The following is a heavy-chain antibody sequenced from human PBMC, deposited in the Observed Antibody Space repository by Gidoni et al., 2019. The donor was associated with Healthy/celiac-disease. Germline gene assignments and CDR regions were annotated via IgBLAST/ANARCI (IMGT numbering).Heavy chain of an antibody. V-gene: IGHV4-61*02. D-gene: IGHD2-21*01. CDR3: ATLAINYYGMDV. J-gene: IGHJ6*02. Sequence: QVQLQESGPGLVQPSQTLSLTCTVSGGSISSGSYYWSWIRQPAGKGLEWIVRSYTSGSTNYNPSLKSRVTISVDTSKNQFSLKLSSVTAADTAVYYCATLAINYYGMDVWGQGTTVTVSS. CDR1: GGSISSGSYY. CDR2: SYTSGST.